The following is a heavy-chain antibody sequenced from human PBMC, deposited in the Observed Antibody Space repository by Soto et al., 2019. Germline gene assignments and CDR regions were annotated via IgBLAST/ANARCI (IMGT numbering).Heavy chain of an antibody. CDR2: ICHTGTT. CDR1: GASISSTYW. Sequence: QLRESGPGLVKPSGTLSLTCFVSGASISSTYWWSWVRQTPGKRLEWIGQICHTGTTSYNPSLKNRVTISLDKSNNQFSLRLTSMTAADTAVYYCATLPPRIVVVMTDLPTWGQGTLVTVSS. D-gene: IGHD2-15*01. V-gene: IGHV4-4*02. CDR3: ATLPPRIVVVMTDLPT. J-gene: IGHJ5*02.